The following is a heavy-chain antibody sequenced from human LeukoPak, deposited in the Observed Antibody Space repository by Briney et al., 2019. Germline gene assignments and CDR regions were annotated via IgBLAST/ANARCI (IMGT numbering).Heavy chain of an antibody. Sequence: SETLSLTCTVSGGSISSYYWSWIRQPPGKGLEWIGYIYYSGSTDYNPSLKSRVTISVDTSKNQFSLKLRSVTAADTAVYYCARVTGYVIEDYFDYWGQGTLVTVSS. CDR3: ARVTGYVIEDYFDY. J-gene: IGHJ4*02. CDR2: IYYSGST. CDR1: GGSISSYY. V-gene: IGHV4-59*01. D-gene: IGHD3-22*01.